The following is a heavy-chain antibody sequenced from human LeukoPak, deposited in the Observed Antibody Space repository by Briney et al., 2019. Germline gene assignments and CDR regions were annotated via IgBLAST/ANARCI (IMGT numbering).Heavy chain of an antibody. D-gene: IGHD3-16*02. J-gene: IGHJ4*02. V-gene: IGHV3-23*01. Sequence: GGSLRLSCAASKFTFSSYAMSWVRQAPGKGLEWVSTISGSGGSTYYADSVKGRFTISRDNSKNTLYLQMNSLRAEDTAVYYCAEDHESGYDYVWGSYRYSFAYWGQGTLVTVSS. CDR3: AEDHESGYDYVWGSYRYSFAY. CDR1: KFTFSSYA. CDR2: ISGSGGST.